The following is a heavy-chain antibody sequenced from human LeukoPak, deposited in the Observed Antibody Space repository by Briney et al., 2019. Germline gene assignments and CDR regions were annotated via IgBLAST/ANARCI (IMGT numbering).Heavy chain of an antibody. CDR1: GFIFSNYG. Sequence: GGSLRLSCAASGFIFSNYGMHWVRQAPGKGLEWVAVISYDGNNKYYGDSVKGRFTISRDNSKNTLYLQMNSLRAEDTAVYYCARGPSGYHNTGGQGTLVTVSS. CDR3: ARGPSGYHNT. D-gene: IGHD5-12*01. CDR2: ISYDGNNK. V-gene: IGHV3-30*03. J-gene: IGHJ4*02.